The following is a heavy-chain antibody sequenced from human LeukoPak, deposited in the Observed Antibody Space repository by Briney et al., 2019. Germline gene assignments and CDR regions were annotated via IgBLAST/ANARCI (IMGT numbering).Heavy chain of an antibody. CDR3: ARPAEAAAGRFTFDY. CDR1: GGSISSSSYY. J-gene: IGHJ4*02. V-gene: IGHV4-39*01. CDR2: IYYSGST. Sequence: PSETLSLTCTVSGGSISSSSYYWGWIRQPPGKGLEWIGSIYYSGSTYYNPSLKSRVTISVDTSKNQFSLKLSSVTAADTAVYYCARPAEAAAGRFTFDYWGQGTLVTVSS. D-gene: IGHD6-13*01.